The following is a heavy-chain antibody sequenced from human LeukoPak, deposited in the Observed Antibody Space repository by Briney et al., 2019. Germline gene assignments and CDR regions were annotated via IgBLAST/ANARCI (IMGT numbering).Heavy chain of an antibody. J-gene: IGHJ4*02. D-gene: IGHD5-18*01. Sequence: PGGSLRLSCAASGFIFSSYSMNWVRQAPVKGLEWASSISATGNYIYYADSVKGRFTIPRDNAKNSLYLQMNSLRAEDTAVYYCARDRSGYTFDDWGQGTLVTVSS. V-gene: IGHV3-21*01. CDR3: ARDRSGYTFDD. CDR1: GFIFSSYS. CDR2: ISATGNYI.